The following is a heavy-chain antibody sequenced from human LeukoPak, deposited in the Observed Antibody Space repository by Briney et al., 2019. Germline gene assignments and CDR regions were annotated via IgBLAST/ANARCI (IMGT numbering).Heavy chain of an antibody. Sequence: GGSLRLSCAASGFTFSSYAMHWVRQAPGKGLEWVAVISYDGSNKYYADSVKGRFTISRDNSKNTLYLQMNSLRAEDTAVYYCARKRYGDYDGTVASWGQGSLVTVSS. D-gene: IGHD4-17*01. V-gene: IGHV3-30-3*01. CDR2: ISYDGSNK. J-gene: IGHJ4*02. CDR3: ARKRYGDYDGTVAS. CDR1: GFTFSSYA.